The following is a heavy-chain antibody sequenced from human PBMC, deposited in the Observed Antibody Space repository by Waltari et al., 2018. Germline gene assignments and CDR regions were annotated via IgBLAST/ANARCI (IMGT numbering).Heavy chain of an antibody. Sequence: QVQLVQSGAEVKKPGSSVKVSCKASGGTFSSYAISWVRQAPGQGLEWMGGIIPIFGTANYAQKCQGRVTSTADESTSTAYMELSSLRSEDTAVYYWARVRTGYDWFDPWGQGTLVTVSS. CDR1: GGTFSSYA. CDR2: IIPIFGTA. J-gene: IGHJ5*02. CDR3: ARVRTGYDWFDP. V-gene: IGHV1-69*01. D-gene: IGHD1-1*01.